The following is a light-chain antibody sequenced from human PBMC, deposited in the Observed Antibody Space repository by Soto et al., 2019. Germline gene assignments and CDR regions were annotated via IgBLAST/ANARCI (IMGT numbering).Light chain of an antibody. V-gene: IGKV1-12*01. CDR2: AAA. Sequence: DIQMTQSPSSVSASVGDRVIITCRASQDISSWLAWYQQKPGKDPKLLIYAAATLQGGVPSRFSGSGSGTDFTLTINSLQPEDFAIYYCQQANSVPYTFGQGTKLEIK. CDR1: QDISSW. J-gene: IGKJ2*01. CDR3: QQANSVPYT.